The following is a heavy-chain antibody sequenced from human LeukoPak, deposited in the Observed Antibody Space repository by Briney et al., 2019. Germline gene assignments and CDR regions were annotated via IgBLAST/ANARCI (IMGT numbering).Heavy chain of an antibody. CDR3: ARGHGITIFGAPMAREHKYRPFDP. Sequence: SETLSLTCAVYGGSFSGYYWSWIRQPPGKGLEWIGEINHSGSTNYNPSLKSRVTISVDTSKNQFSLKLSSVTAADTAVYYCARGHGITIFGAPMAREHKYRPFDPWGQGTLVTVSS. CDR1: GGSFSGYY. D-gene: IGHD3-3*01. CDR2: INHSGST. V-gene: IGHV4-34*01. J-gene: IGHJ5*02.